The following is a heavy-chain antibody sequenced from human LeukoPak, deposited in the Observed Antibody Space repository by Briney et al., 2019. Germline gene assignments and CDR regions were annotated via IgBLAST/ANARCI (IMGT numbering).Heavy chain of an antibody. CDR2: ISGAGSST. D-gene: IGHD5-24*01. CDR1: GFTFSNYA. J-gene: IGHJ4*02. V-gene: IGHV3-23*01. Sequence: GGSLRLSWAASGFTFSNYAMSWVRQAPGKGLEWVSAISGAGSSTYSADSVKGRFTISRDNSKNTLFLQMNSLRVEDTAVYYCARGGGLQLCFPIDYWGQGTLVTVSS. CDR3: ARGGGLQLCFPIDY.